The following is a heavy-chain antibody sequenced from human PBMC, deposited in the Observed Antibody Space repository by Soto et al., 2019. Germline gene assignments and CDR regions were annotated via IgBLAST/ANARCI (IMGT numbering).Heavy chain of an antibody. CDR3: ARRGYCSGGSCADAFDI. CDR2: IYPGDSDT. CDR1: GYSFTSYW. Sequence: GESLKISCKGSGYSFTSYWIGWVRQMPGKGLEWMGIIYPGDSDTRYSPSFQGQVTISADKSISTAYLQWSSLKASDTAMYYCARRGYCSGGSCADAFDIWGQGTMVTVSS. J-gene: IGHJ3*02. D-gene: IGHD2-15*01. V-gene: IGHV5-51*01.